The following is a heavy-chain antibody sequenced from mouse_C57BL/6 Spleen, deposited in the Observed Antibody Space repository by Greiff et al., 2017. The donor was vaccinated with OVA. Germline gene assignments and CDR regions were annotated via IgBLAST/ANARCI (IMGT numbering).Heavy chain of an antibody. V-gene: IGHV6-6*01. Sequence: EVKLMESGGGLVQPGGSMKLSCAASGFTFSDAWMDWVRQSPEKGLEWVAGIRNKANNHATYYAVSVKGRFTISRDDSKSSVYLQMNSLRAEDTGIYYCTRGFAYWGQGTLVTVSA. CDR1: GFTFSDAW. CDR2: IRNKANNHAT. CDR3: TRGFAY. J-gene: IGHJ3*01.